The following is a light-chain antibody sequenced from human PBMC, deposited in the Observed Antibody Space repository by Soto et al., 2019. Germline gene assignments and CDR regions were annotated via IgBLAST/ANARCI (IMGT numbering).Light chain of an antibody. CDR1: QSLLHSNGYNY. J-gene: IGKJ3*01. CDR3: MQALPTSIFT. Sequence: DIVMTQSPLSLPVTSGEPASISCRSSQSLLHSNGYNYLDWYLQKPGQSPQLLIYLGSNRASGVPDRFSGSGSGTDFTLKISRVEAEDVGVSYCMQALPTSIFTLGPGTKVDIK. V-gene: IGKV2-28*01. CDR2: LGS.